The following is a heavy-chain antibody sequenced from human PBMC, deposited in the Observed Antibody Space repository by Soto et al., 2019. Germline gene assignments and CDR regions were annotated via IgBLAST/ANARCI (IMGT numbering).Heavy chain of an antibody. CDR3: ARGLNGYLHYFDY. D-gene: IGHD5-18*01. CDR2: INAGNGNT. J-gene: IGHJ4*02. Sequence: ASVKVSCKASGYTFTSYAMHWVRQAPGQRLEWMGWINAGNGNTKYSQKFQGRVTITRDTSASTAYMELSSLRSEDTAVYYCARGLNGYLHYFDYWGQGTPVPVSS. V-gene: IGHV1-3*01. CDR1: GYTFTSYA.